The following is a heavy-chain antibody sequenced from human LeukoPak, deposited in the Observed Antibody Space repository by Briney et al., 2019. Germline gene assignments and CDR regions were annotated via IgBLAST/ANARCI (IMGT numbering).Heavy chain of an antibody. V-gene: IGHV1-69*13. Sequence: SVKVSCKASGGTFSSYAISWVRQAPGQGLEWMGGIIPIFGTANYAQKFQGRVTITADESTSTAYMELSSLRSEDTAVYYCARESPSGSRAFDIWGRGTMVTVSS. D-gene: IGHD1-26*01. J-gene: IGHJ3*02. CDR2: IIPIFGTA. CDR3: ARESPSGSRAFDI. CDR1: GGTFSSYA.